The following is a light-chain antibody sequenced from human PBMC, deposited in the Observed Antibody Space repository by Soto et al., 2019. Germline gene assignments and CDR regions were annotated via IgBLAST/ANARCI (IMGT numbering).Light chain of an antibody. Sequence: QSVMTQPPSVSAAPGQTVTISCSGSSSNIGGNSVSWYQQLPGTAPKLLIYRNNQRPSGVPDRFSGSESGTSASLAISGLRSEDEADYYCATWDDSLSGWVFGGGTKLTVL. J-gene: IGLJ3*02. CDR3: ATWDDSLSGWV. CDR1: SSNIGGNS. CDR2: RNN. V-gene: IGLV1-47*01.